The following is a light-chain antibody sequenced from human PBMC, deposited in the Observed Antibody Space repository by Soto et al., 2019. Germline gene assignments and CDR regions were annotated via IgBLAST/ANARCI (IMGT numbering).Light chain of an antibody. CDR3: QHYDSYSVT. CDR2: RAS. J-gene: IGKJ3*01. V-gene: IGKV1-5*03. CDR1: QSISSW. Sequence: DIQLTQSPSTLSASVGDRVTITCRASQSISSWLAWYQQKPGKAPKLLLNRASSLEGGVPSRFSGSGSGTDFTLTISSLQPDDFSTYYCQHYDSYSVTFGPGTKVDIK.